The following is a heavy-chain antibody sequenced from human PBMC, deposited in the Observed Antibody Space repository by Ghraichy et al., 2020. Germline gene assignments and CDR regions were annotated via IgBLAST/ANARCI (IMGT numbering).Heavy chain of an antibody. CDR2: IWYDGSNK. D-gene: IGHD6-13*01. Sequence: GGSLRLSCAASGFTFSSYGMHWVRQAPGKGLEWVAVIWYDGSNKYYADSVKGRFTISRDNSKNTLYLQMNSLRAEDTAVYYCARCIAAARNDAFVIWGQGTMVTVSS. CDR1: GFTFSSYG. V-gene: IGHV3-33*01. J-gene: IGHJ3*02. CDR3: ARCIAAARNDAFVI.